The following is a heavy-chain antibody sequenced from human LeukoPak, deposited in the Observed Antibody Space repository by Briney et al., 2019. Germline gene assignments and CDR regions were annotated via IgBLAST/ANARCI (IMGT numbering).Heavy chain of an antibody. V-gene: IGHV3-64D*06. CDR3: VKGSGSSGYYPLNY. CDR1: GFIFSSYA. J-gene: IGHJ4*02. CDR2: ISFNGGNT. Sequence: PGGSLRLSCSASGFIFSSYAMHWVRQAPGKGLEYVSGISFNGGNTYFADSVKGRFTISRDNSKNTLYLQMSSLRVEDTAVYYCVKGSGSSGYYPLNYWGQGTLVTVSS. D-gene: IGHD3-22*01.